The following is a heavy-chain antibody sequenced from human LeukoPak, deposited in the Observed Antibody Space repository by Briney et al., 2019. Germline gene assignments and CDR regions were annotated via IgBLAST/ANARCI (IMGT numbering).Heavy chain of an antibody. CDR3: TRDRYSYGPHWYFDL. D-gene: IGHD5-18*01. Sequence: PGGSLRLSCTASGFTFGDYAMSWFRQAPGKGLEWVGFIRSKAYGGTTEYAASVKGRFTISRDDSKSIAYLQMNSLKTEDTAVYYCTRDRYSYGPHWYFDLWGRGTLVTVSS. CDR2: IRSKAYGGTT. V-gene: IGHV3-49*03. CDR1: GFTFGDYA. J-gene: IGHJ2*01.